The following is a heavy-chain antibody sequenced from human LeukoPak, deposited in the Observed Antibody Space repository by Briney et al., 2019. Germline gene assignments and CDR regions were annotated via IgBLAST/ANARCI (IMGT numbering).Heavy chain of an antibody. V-gene: IGHV3-49*04. CDR2: IRSKAYGGTT. Sequence: GGSLRLSCTASGFTFGDYAMSWVRQAPGKGLEWVGFIRSKAYGGTTENAASVKGRFTISRDDSKSIAYLQMNSLKTEDTAVYYCTRDNWNDYYGMDVWGQGTTVTVSS. CDR3: TRDNWNDYYGMDV. CDR1: GFTFGDYA. D-gene: IGHD1-20*01. J-gene: IGHJ6*02.